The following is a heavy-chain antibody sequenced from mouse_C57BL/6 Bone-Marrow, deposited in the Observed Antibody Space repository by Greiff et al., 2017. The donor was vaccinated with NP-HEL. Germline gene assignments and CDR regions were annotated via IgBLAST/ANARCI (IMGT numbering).Heavy chain of an antibody. CDR3: ARRDYYGSSGYFDV. V-gene: IGHV1-55*01. Sequence: QVQLQQPGAELVKPGASVKMSCKASGYTFTSYWITWVKQRPGPGLEWIGDIYPGSGSTNYNEQFKSKATLTVDTSSSTAYMQLSSLTSEDSAVYYCARRDYYGSSGYFDVWGTGTTVTVSS. D-gene: IGHD1-1*01. CDR2: IYPGSGST. CDR1: GYTFTSYW. J-gene: IGHJ1*03.